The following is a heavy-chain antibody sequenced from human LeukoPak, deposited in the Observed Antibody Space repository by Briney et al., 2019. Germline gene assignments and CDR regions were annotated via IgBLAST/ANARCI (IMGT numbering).Heavy chain of an antibody. Sequence: ASVKVSCKASGYTFTSYAMHWVRQAPGQRLEWMGWINAGNGNTKYSQKFQGRVTITRDTSASTAYMELGSLRSEDTAVYYCARTGRDGYNFNYWGQGTLVTVSS. D-gene: IGHD5-24*01. CDR1: GYTFTSYA. V-gene: IGHV1-3*01. CDR3: ARTGRDGYNFNY. J-gene: IGHJ4*02. CDR2: INAGNGNT.